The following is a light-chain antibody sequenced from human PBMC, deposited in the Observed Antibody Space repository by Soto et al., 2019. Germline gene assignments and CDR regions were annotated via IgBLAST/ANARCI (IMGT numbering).Light chain of an antibody. CDR3: QQYNTYPLT. Sequence: DVQMTQSHSTLSASVGDRVTITCRASQTISNWLAWYQQKPGKAPEVLIYDASTLDGGVPSRFSGRRSGTDFTLTISSLQPSDFATYYCQQYNTYPLTFGGGTKVDNK. CDR2: DAS. J-gene: IGKJ4*01. V-gene: IGKV1-5*01. CDR1: QTISNW.